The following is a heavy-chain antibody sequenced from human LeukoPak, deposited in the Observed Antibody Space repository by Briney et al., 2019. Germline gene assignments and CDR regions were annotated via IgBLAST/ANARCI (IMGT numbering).Heavy chain of an antibody. CDR2: IYSSGST. V-gene: IGHV4-4*07. CDR1: RGSISSYY. D-gene: IGHD2-2*03. CDR3: AREMDGYCSTTSCFYFDY. J-gene: IGHJ4*02. Sequence: PSETLSLTCTVSRGSISSYYWSWIRQPAGKGLEWIGHIYSSGSTNYNPSLQSRVTMSIDTSTNQFSLKLNSVTAADTAVYYCAREMDGYCSTTSCFYFDYWGRGTLVTVSS.